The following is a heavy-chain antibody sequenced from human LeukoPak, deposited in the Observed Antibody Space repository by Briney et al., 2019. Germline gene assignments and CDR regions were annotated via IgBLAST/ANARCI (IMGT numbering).Heavy chain of an antibody. CDR2: ISSSSSYI. Sequence: GGSLRLSCAASGFTFSSYSMNWVRQAPGKGLEWVSSISSSSSYIYYADSVKGRFTISRDNAKNSLYLQMNSLRAEDTAVYYCAREEEVAVADYYYYYYMDVWGKGTTVTVSS. J-gene: IGHJ6*03. D-gene: IGHD6-19*01. CDR3: AREEEVAVADYYYYYYMDV. V-gene: IGHV3-21*01. CDR1: GFTFSSYS.